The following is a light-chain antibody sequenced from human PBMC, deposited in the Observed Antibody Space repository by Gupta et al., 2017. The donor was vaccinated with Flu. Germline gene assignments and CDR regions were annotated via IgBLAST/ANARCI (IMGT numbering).Light chain of an antibody. CDR1: SSNIGRHT. CDR2: KNS. Sequence: QPLFPQPPSASVTPGQRGTISCSGGSSNIGRHTVSWYQQLPGTAPKHLIYKNSQRPSGVPDRFSGSKSGTSASLAISGLQSEDEADYYCAAWDDSLILVFGGGTKLTVL. V-gene: IGLV1-44*01. J-gene: IGLJ2*01. CDR3: AAWDDSLILV.